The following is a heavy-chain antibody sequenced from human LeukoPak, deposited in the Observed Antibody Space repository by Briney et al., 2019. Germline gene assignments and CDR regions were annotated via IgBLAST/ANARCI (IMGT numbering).Heavy chain of an antibody. J-gene: IGHJ4*02. CDR2: INSDGSAT. V-gene: IGHV3-74*01. CDR1: GFSFSNYW. CDR3: AKGPNYFDS. Sequence: GGSLRLSCAASGFSFSNYWMHWVRQAPGKGLVWVTRINSDGSATYYADSVQGRFTISRDNAKNTLYLQMNSLRAEDTAMYFCAKGPNYFDSWGQGTLVTVSS.